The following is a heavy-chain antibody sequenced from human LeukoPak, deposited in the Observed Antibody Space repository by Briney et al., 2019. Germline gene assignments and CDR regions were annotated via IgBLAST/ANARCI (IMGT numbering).Heavy chain of an antibody. J-gene: IGHJ4*02. CDR2: INSDGSAT. V-gene: IGHV3-74*01. CDR1: GFSFSNYW. CDR3: AKGPNYFDS. Sequence: GGSLRLSCAASGFSFSNYWMHWVRQAPGKGLVWVTRINSDGSATYYADSVQGRFTISRDNAKNTLYLQMNSLRAEDTAMYFCAKGPNYFDSWGQGTLVTVSS.